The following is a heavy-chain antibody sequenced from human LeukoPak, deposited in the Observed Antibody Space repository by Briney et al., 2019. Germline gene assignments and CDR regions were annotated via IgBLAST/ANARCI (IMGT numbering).Heavy chain of an antibody. CDR2: INPNSGGT. Sequence: ASVKVSCKASGYTFTGYYMHWVRQAPGQGLEWMGWINPNSGGTNYAQKFQGRVTMTRDTSISTAYMELSRLRSEDTAVYYCASSDYGGNSLLGYWGQGTLVTVSS. CDR1: GYTFTGYY. V-gene: IGHV1-2*02. J-gene: IGHJ4*02. CDR3: ASSDYGGNSLLGY. D-gene: IGHD4-23*01.